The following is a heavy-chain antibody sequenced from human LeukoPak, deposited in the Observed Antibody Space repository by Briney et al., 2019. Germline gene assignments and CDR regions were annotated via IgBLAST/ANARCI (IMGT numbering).Heavy chain of an antibody. CDR2: ISSGGSTI. V-gene: IGHV3-48*02. CDR1: GFSFSRAW. J-gene: IGHJ4*02. CDR3: VRGDQEASEPAFDY. Sequence: PGGSLRLSCVGSGFSFSRAWLNWVRQAPGKGLEWVSYISSGGSTIYYADSVRGRFTISRDTAKNSLYLEMNSLRDEDTAMYYCVRGDQEASEPAFDYWGQGTLVTVSS. D-gene: IGHD1-14*01.